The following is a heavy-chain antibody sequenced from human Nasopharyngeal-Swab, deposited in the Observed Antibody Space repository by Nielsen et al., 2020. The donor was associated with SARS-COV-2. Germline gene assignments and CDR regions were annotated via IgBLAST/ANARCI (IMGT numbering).Heavy chain of an antibody. CDR2: IYYSGST. CDR3: ARREWDYDMTDAFDI. CDR1: GGSISSYY. V-gene: IGHV4-59*13. D-gene: IGHD3-9*01. Sequence: SETLSLTCTVSGGSISSYYWSWTRQPPGKGLEWIGYIYYSGSTNYNPSLKSRVTISVDTSKNQFSLKLSSVTAADTAVYYCARREWDYDMTDAFDIWGQGTMVTVSS. J-gene: IGHJ3*02.